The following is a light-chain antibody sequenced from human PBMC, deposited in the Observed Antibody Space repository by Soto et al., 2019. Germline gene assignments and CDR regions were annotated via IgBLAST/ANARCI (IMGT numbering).Light chain of an antibody. V-gene: IGKV1-5*03. CDR3: QQYLSYPIT. J-gene: IGKJ5*01. CDR2: KAS. CDR1: QSLSSW. Sequence: DIQMTQSPSTLSASVGDRVTIICRASQSLSSWLAWYQQKPGKAPKSLIYKASSLESGVPSRFSGSGSGTEFTLTISSLQPDDFATYYCQQYLSYPITFGQGTRLEIK.